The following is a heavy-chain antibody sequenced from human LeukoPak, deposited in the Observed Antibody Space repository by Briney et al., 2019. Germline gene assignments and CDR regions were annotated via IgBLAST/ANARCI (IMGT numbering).Heavy chain of an antibody. V-gene: IGHV4-59*11. CDR2: VLDNVRT. CDR1: GGSISSHY. Sequence: PSETLSLTCTVSGGSISSHYWSWVRQPPGKGLEWIGYVLDNVRTKDNPSLNSRFTLSADTSKNQFSLRLTSVTAADTAVYYCATIKRGNTFGFFDFWGQGILVTVSS. D-gene: IGHD5-18*01. CDR3: ATIKRGNTFGFFDF. J-gene: IGHJ4*02.